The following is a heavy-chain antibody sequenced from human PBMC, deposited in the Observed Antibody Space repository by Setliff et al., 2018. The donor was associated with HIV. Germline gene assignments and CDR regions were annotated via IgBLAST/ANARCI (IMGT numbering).Heavy chain of an antibody. CDR1: GFTFNQYA. CDR3: TRDLTLYKL. Sequence: PGESLKISCVASGFTFNQYAMTWVRQAPGKGLEWVSVISGSADWTYYADSVKGRLTISRDNSKNTLFLQMNSLRAEDTATYYCTRDLTLYKLWGQGTLVTVSS. V-gene: IGHV3-23*01. CDR2: ISGSADWT. D-gene: IGHD1-1*01. J-gene: IGHJ4*02.